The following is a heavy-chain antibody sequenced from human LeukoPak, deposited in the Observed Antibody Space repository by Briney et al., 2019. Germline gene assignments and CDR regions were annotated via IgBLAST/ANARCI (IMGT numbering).Heavy chain of an antibody. D-gene: IGHD3-16*01. V-gene: IGHV3-53*01. CDR3: ARGRLMASLDY. J-gene: IGHJ4*02. CDR1: GFTVRTNY. CDR2: IYSGGST. Sequence: PGGSLRLSCAASGFTVRTNYMHWVRQAPGKGLEWVSVIYSGGSTYYADSMKGRFTISRDNSKNTLYLQMNSLRAEDTAVYFCARGRLMASLDYWGQGTLVTVSS.